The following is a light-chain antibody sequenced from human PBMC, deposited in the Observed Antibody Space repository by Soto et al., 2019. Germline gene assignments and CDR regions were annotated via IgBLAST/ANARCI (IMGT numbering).Light chain of an antibody. V-gene: IGKV3-20*01. CDR3: QQYGSSGT. Sequence: DIVLTQSPGTLSLSPGESATLSCRASQSVDSTYIAWYQQKPGQAPRLLIYGASGRATGIPDRFSGSGSGTDFSLTISRLEPEDFAVYYCQQYGSSGTFGQGTKVDI. CDR2: GAS. J-gene: IGKJ1*01. CDR1: QSVDSTY.